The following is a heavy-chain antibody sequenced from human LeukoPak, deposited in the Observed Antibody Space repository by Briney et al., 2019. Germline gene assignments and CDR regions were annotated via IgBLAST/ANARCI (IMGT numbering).Heavy chain of an antibody. CDR2: INQDGSEK. J-gene: IGHJ4*02. V-gene: IGHV3-7*04. Sequence: GGSLRLSCAASGFTFSSFWMSWVRQAPGEGLEWVANINQDGSEKYYVDSVKGRFTISRDNAKNSLYLQVSSLRAEDTAVYYCARDTDSSGFYHYYFDYWGQGTLVTVSS. CDR3: ARDTDSSGFYHYYFDY. CDR1: GFTFSSFW. D-gene: IGHD3-22*01.